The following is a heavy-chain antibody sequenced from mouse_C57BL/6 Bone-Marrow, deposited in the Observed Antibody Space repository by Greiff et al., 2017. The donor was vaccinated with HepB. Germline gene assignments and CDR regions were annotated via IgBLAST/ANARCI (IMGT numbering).Heavy chain of an antibody. CDR3: ARDQIYYYGSSYDWYFDV. D-gene: IGHD1-1*01. CDR2: INYDGSST. V-gene: IGHV5-16*01. J-gene: IGHJ1*03. CDR1: GFTFSDYY. Sequence: VKLVESEGGLVQPGSSMKLSCTASGFTFSDYYMAWVRQVPEKGLEWVANINYDGSSTYYLDSLKSRFIISRDNAKNILYLQMSSLKSEDTATYYCARDQIYYYGSSYDWYFDVWGTVTTVTVSS.